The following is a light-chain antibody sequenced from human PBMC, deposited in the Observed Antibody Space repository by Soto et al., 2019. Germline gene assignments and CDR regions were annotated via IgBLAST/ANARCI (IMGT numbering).Light chain of an antibody. CDR2: DAS. CDR3: QQYNNWPPWT. Sequence: VVLTQSPATLSLSPGERATLSCRASQSISEFLAWYQQKPGQAPRLLIYDASNRATGTPARFSGSGSGTEFTLTISSLQSEDFEVYYCQQYNNWPPWTFGQGTKVDIK. J-gene: IGKJ1*01. CDR1: QSISEF. V-gene: IGKV3-11*01.